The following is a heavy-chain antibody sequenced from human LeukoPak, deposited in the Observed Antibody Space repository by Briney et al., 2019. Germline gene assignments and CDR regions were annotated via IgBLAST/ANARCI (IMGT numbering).Heavy chain of an antibody. V-gene: IGHV3-11*04. CDR3: ARPMEPQVDIVADY. CDR1: GFTFSDYY. CDR2: ISSSGSTI. J-gene: IGHJ4*02. D-gene: IGHD5-12*01. Sequence: PGGSLGLSCAASGFTFSDYYMSWIRQAPGRGLEWVSYISSSGSTIYYADSVKGRFTISRDNAKNSLYLQMNSLRAEDTAVYYCARPMEPQVDIVADYWGQGTLVTVSS.